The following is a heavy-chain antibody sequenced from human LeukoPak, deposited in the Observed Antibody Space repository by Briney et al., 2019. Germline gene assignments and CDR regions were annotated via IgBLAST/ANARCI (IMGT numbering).Heavy chain of an antibody. CDR3: AKASWVATIKFDY. J-gene: IGHJ4*02. D-gene: IGHD5-12*01. Sequence: GGSLRLSCAASGFTFSSYTMSRVRQAPGKGLEWVSAISGSGGSTYYADSVKGRFTISRDNSKNTLYLQMNSLRAEDTAVYYCAKASWVATIKFDYWGQGTLVTVSS. V-gene: IGHV3-23*01. CDR2: ISGSGGST. CDR1: GFTFSSYT.